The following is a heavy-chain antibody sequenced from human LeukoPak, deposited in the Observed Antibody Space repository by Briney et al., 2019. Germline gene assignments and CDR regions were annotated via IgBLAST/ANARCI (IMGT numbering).Heavy chain of an antibody. CDR2: ISGSGGST. CDR3: AKVLRFLEWLPYYFDY. Sequence: QAGGSLRLSCAASGFTFSSYAMSWVRQAPGKGLEWVSAISGSGGSTYYADSVKGRFTISRDNSKNTLYLQMNSLRAEDTAVYYCAKVLRFLEWLPYYFDYWGQGTLVTVSS. CDR1: GFTFSSYA. J-gene: IGHJ4*02. V-gene: IGHV3-23*01. D-gene: IGHD3-3*01.